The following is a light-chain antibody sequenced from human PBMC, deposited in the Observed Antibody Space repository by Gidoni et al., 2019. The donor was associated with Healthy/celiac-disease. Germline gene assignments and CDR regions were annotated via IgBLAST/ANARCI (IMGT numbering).Light chain of an antibody. Sequence: EIVFTQSPATLSLSPGERATLPCRASQSVSSSLAWYQQKPGQAPRLLIYDASNMATGIPARFSGSGSGTDFTLTISSLEPEDFAVYYCQQRSNWPRTFGQGTKVEIK. CDR2: DAS. CDR3: QQRSNWPRT. J-gene: IGKJ1*01. CDR1: QSVSSS. V-gene: IGKV3-11*01.